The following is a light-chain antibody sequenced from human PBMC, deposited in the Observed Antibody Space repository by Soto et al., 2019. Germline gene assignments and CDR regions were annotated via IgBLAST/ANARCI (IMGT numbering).Light chain of an antibody. V-gene: IGKV3-11*01. Sequence: ILLTQSPTTLSVSPGEIATLSCSASQSVTNSLAWYQQKPGQAPRLLIYDASNRATGIPARFSGSGSGTDFTLTISSLEPEDFGVYYCQQRSYWPPLTFGGGTKVDIK. CDR1: QSVTNS. CDR3: QQRSYWPPLT. J-gene: IGKJ4*01. CDR2: DAS.